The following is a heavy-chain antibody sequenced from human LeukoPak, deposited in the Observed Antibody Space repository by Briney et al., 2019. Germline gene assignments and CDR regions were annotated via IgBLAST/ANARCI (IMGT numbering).Heavy chain of an antibody. J-gene: IGHJ4*02. CDR2: MFTSGDT. Sequence: PSETLSLTCTVSGGSIDAYYWTWIRQPGAKRLEWLGRMFTSGDTYYNPSLRGRLTISLDTAKNQIFLKLTSVTAADTAVYFCARDTVFGVQYPGFYGLDQWGQGALVTVSS. V-gene: IGHV4-4*07. CDR3: ARDTVFGVQYPGFYGLDQ. D-gene: IGHD3-3*01. CDR1: GGSIDAYY.